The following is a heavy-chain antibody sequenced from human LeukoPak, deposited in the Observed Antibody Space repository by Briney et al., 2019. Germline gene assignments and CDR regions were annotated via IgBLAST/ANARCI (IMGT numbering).Heavy chain of an antibody. CDR2: ISISGATT. CDR3: AKDPVVPAAMRSPHSDNYMDV. CDR1: GFIFDNSA. J-gene: IGHJ6*03. V-gene: IGHV3-23*01. D-gene: IGHD2-2*01. Sequence: GGSLRLSCAASGFIFDNSAMSWVRQAPGKGLEWVSAISISGATTYYADSVKGRFTISRDNSKNTLYLQMNSLRAEDAAVYYCAKDPVVPAAMRSPHSDNYMDVWGKGTTVTVSS.